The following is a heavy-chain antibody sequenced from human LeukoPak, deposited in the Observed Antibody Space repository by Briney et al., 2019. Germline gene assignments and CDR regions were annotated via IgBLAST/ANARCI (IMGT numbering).Heavy chain of an antibody. V-gene: IGHV4-4*07. CDR2: IYTSGST. Sequence: SSETLSLTCTVSGGSISSYCWSWIRQPAGKGLEWIGRIYTSGSTNYNPSLKSRVTMSVDTSKNQFSLKLSSVTAADTAVYYCARDTTRWLQPSYYYYMDVWGKGTTVTVSS. CDR3: ARDTTRWLQPSYYYYMDV. D-gene: IGHD5-24*01. CDR1: GGSISSYC. J-gene: IGHJ6*03.